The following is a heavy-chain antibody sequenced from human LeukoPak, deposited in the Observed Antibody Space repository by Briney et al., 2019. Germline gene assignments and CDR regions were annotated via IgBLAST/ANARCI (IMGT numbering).Heavy chain of an antibody. Sequence: PSQTLSLTCTVSGGSISSGGYYWSWIRQPPGKGLEWIGYIYHSGSTYYNPSLKSRVTISVDRSKNQFSLKLSSVTAADTAVYYCARSGPSTYSSSWFFRHWGQGTLVTVSS. J-gene: IGHJ1*01. V-gene: IGHV4-30-2*01. D-gene: IGHD6-13*01. CDR3: ARSGPSTYSSSWFFRH. CDR1: GGSISSGGYY. CDR2: IYHSGST.